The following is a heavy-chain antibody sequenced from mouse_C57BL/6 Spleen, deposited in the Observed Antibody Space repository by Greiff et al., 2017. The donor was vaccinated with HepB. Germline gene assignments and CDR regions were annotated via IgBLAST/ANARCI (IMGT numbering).Heavy chain of an antibody. D-gene: IGHD1-1*01. J-gene: IGHJ1*03. CDR3: ASRDYYYGSSYRYFDV. CDR1: GYTFTSYW. CDR2: IDPSDSYT. V-gene: IGHV1-50*01. Sequence: VQLQQPGAELVKPGASVKLSCKASGYTFTSYWMQWVKQRPGQGLEWIGEIDPSDSYTNYNQKFKGKATLTVDTSSSTAYMQLSSLTSEDSAVYYCASRDYYYGSSYRYFDVWGTGTTVTVSS.